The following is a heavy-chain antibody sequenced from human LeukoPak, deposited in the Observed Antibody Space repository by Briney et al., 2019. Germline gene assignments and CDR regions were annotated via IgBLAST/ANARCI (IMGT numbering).Heavy chain of an antibody. Sequence: PGGSLRLSCAASGFTFSSYAMSWVRQAPGKGLEWVSAISGSGGSTYYADSVKGRFTISRDNSKNTLYLQMNSLRAEDTAVYYCAKPPLIAVAGYYFDYWGQGTLVTVSS. D-gene: IGHD6-19*01. CDR3: AKPPLIAVAGYYFDY. V-gene: IGHV3-23*01. J-gene: IGHJ4*02. CDR1: GFTFSSYA. CDR2: ISGSGGST.